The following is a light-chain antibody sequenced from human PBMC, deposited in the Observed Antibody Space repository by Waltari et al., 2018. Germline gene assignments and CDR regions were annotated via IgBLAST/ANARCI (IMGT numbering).Light chain of an antibody. CDR3: QQYYSTPPT. CDR2: WAS. CDR1: PSVLYSSKNKNF. V-gene: IGKV4-1*01. Sequence: DIVMTQSPDSLAVSLGERATINCKSSPSVLYSSKNKNFLAWYQQKPGQPPKLLLYWASTRESGVPDRFSGSGSGTDFTLTISSLQAEDVAVYFCQQYYSTPPTFGQGTKLEIK. J-gene: IGKJ2*01.